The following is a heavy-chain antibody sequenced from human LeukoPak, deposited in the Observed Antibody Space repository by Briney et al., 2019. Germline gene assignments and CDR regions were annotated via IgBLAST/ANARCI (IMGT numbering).Heavy chain of an antibody. D-gene: IGHD5-12*01. V-gene: IGHV3-64D*06. CDR3: VRYSNSCYDP. CDR2: ISTDGRGT. Sequence: GGSLRLSCSASGFTFNIYAMHWVRQDPGTGLEYVSAISTDGRGTYYADSVKGRFTISRDNSKNALYLQMSSLRPEDTAIYYCVRYSNSCYDPWGQGTLVTVSS. J-gene: IGHJ5*02. CDR1: GFTFNIYA.